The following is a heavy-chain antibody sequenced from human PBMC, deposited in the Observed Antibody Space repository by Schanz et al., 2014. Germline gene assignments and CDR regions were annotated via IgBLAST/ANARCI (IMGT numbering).Heavy chain of an antibody. V-gene: IGHV3-30*04. D-gene: IGHD3-10*01. CDR3: ARGIITMVRGGDVGAFDM. Sequence: QVHLVESGGGVVQPGRSLRLSCTGSRFTISRNPIHWVRQAPGKGLEWVAVISYDGSSKNHADSVQGRFTISRDNSKNALYLQMDSLRAEDTAVYYCARGIITMVRGGDVGAFDMWGQGTMVTVSS. CDR1: RFTISRNP. J-gene: IGHJ3*02. CDR2: ISYDGSSK.